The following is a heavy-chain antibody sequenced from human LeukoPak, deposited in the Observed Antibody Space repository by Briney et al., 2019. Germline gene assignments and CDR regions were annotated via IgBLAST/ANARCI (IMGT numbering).Heavy chain of an antibody. V-gene: IGHV1-46*01. CDR1: GYTFTSHY. D-gene: IGHD3-3*01. CDR3: AAPGASGFVGNFWSGPLDF. J-gene: IGHJ4*02. Sequence: ASVTVSCRASGYTFTSHYMHWVRQAPGQGLEWMGIINPSAGSTSYPQKFQGRVTMTRDTSTSTVYMELSSLRSEDTAVYYCAAPGASGFVGNFWSGPLDFWGQGTLVTVSS. CDR2: INPSAGST.